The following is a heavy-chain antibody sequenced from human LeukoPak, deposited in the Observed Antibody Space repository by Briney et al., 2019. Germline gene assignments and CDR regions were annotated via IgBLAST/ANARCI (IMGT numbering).Heavy chain of an antibody. D-gene: IGHD2-21*02. Sequence: GGSVRLSCAASGLTFSSYSMNWVRQAPGKGLEWVSSISSSSSYIYYADSVKGRFTISRDNAKNSLYLKMNSLRAEDTAVYYCARDSVYCGGDCLYYYYMDVWGKGTTVTVSS. CDR1: GLTFSSYS. CDR3: ARDSVYCGGDCLYYYYMDV. J-gene: IGHJ6*03. V-gene: IGHV3-21*01. CDR2: ISSSSSYI.